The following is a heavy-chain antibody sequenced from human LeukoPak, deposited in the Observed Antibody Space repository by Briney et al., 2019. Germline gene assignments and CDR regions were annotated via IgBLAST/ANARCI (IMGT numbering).Heavy chain of an antibody. J-gene: IGHJ4*02. CDR1: EFSVGSNY. D-gene: IGHD1-14*01. Sequence: GGSLRLSCAASEFSVGSNYMTWVRQAPGKGLEWVSAISGSGGSAYYADSVKGRFTISRDNSKNTLYLQMNSLRAEDTAVYYCVKDNPLDYWGQGTLVIVSS. CDR2: ISGSGGSA. CDR3: VKDNPLDY. V-gene: IGHV3-23*01.